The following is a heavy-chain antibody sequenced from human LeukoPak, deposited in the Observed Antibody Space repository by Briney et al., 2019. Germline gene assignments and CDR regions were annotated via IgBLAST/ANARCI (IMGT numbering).Heavy chain of an antibody. CDR2: ISSSSTTI. J-gene: IGHJ4*02. D-gene: IGHD3-3*01. V-gene: IGHV3-48*04. CDR3: AREFTIFGVVFDY. CDR1: GFTFSSYS. Sequence: GGSLRLSCAASGFTFSSYSMNWVRQAPGKGLEWVSYISSSSTTIYYADCVKGRFTISRDNAKNTLYLQMNSLRAEDTAVYYCAREFTIFGVVFDYWGQGTLVTVSS.